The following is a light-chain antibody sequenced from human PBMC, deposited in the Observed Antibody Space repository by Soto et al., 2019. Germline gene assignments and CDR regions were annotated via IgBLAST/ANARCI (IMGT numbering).Light chain of an antibody. CDR3: QSYDSILRYVV. V-gene: IGLV1-40*01. CDR2: GNS. Sequence: QSVLTQPPSVSGAPGQRVTISCTGSSSNIGAGYDVHWYQQLPGTAPKLLIYGNSNRPSGVPDRFSGSKSGTSASLAITGLQAEDEADYYCQSYDSILRYVVFGGGTKLTVL. CDR1: SSNIGAGYD. J-gene: IGLJ2*01.